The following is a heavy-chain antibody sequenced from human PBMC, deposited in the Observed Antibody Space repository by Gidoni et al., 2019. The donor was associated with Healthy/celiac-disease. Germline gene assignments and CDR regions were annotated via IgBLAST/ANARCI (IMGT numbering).Heavy chain of an antibody. CDR2: ISYDGSNK. D-gene: IGHD4-17*01. V-gene: IGHV3-30*03. Sequence: QVQLVESGGGVVQPGRSLRLSCTASGFPFSTYGMHWVRQAPGKGLEWVAVISYDGSNKYYADSGKGRFTISRDNSKNTLYLQMNSLRAEDTAVYYCARDYGDYRLYDAFDIWGQGTMVTVSS. CDR1: GFPFSTYG. J-gene: IGHJ3*02. CDR3: ARDYGDYRLYDAFDI.